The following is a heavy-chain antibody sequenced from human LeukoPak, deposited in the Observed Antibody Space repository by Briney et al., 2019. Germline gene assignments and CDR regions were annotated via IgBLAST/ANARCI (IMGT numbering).Heavy chain of an antibody. CDR3: ANLGANWFDP. D-gene: IGHD3-16*01. V-gene: IGHV3-23*01. CDR2: ISASGSDT. J-gene: IGHJ5*02. Sequence: GSLRLSCAASGFTFSNYAMTWVRQAPGKGLEWVSGISASGSDTYYADSLRGRFTISRDNSKNTLFLQMNSLRVEDTAIYYCANLGANWFDPWGQGTLVTVSS. CDR1: GFTFSNYA.